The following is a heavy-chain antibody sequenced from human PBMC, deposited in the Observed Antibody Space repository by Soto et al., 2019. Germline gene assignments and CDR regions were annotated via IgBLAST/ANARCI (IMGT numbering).Heavy chain of an antibody. V-gene: IGHV3-23*01. CDR1: GFTFSSYA. D-gene: IGHD2-21*01. J-gene: IGHJ4*02. Sequence: EVQLLESGGGLVQPGGSLRLSCAASGFTFSSYAMSWVRQAPGKGLEWVSAISGSGGSTYYADSVKGRFTVSRDDSKNPLYLQMNSLRAEDTAVYYCAKESMLGGDFDYWGQGTLVTVSS. CDR3: AKESMLGGDFDY. CDR2: ISGSGGST.